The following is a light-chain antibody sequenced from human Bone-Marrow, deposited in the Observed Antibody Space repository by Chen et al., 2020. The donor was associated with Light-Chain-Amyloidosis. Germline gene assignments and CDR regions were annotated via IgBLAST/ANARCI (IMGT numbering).Light chain of an antibody. CDR1: NIGRKS. Sequence: SYILTQPPSVSVAPGQTARITCGGDNIGRKSVHWYQQRPGQAPVLVVHDDTDRPSGIPERFSGSNSGNTATLTITRVEAGDEAGYFCQVWDNSDDHPVFGGGTQLTVL. V-gene: IGLV3-21*02. CDR3: QVWDNSDDHPV. CDR2: DDT. J-gene: IGLJ3*02.